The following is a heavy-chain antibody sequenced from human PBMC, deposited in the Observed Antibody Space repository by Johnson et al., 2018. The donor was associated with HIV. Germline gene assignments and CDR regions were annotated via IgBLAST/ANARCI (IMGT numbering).Heavy chain of an antibody. CDR2: VNWNGGST. CDR3: ARSCRDGYTCNAFDI. V-gene: IGHV3-20*04. CDR1: GFTFSSYV. Sequence: VQLVESGGGVVQPGRSLRLSCAASGFTFSSYVMNWVRQAPGKGLEWVSGVNWNGGSTGYPDSVKGRFTISRDNSKNSLYLQMNSLRAGDTALYYCARSCRDGYTCNAFDIWGQGTMVTVSS. J-gene: IGHJ3*02. D-gene: IGHD5-24*01.